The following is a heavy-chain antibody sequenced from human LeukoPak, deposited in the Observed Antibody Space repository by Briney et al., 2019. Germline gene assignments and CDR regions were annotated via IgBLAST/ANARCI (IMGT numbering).Heavy chain of an antibody. CDR2: INHSGST. D-gene: IGHD1-1*01. J-gene: IGHJ5*02. V-gene: IGHV4-34*01. CDR1: GGSFSGYY. Sequence: SETLSLTCAVYGGSFSGYYWSWIRQPPGKGLEWIGEINHSGSTKYNPSLKSRVTISVDKSKNQFSLKLSSVTAADTAVYYCARYNPTLGDLNWFDPWGQGTLVTVSS. CDR3: ARYNPTLGDLNWFDP.